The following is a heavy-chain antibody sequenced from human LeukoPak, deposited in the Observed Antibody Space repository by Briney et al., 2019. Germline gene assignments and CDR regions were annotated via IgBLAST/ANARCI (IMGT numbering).Heavy chain of an antibody. CDR3: ARVSYDILTGPTAFYYYYGMDV. J-gene: IGHJ6*04. CDR1: GGTFSSYA. CDR2: IIPIFGTA. Sequence: SVTVSCKASGGTFSSYAISWVRQAPGQGLEWMGGIIPIFGTANYAQKFQGRVTITADESTSTAYMELSSLRSEDTAVYYCARVSYDILTGPTAFYYYYGMDVWGKGTTVTVSS. V-gene: IGHV1-69*01. D-gene: IGHD3-9*01.